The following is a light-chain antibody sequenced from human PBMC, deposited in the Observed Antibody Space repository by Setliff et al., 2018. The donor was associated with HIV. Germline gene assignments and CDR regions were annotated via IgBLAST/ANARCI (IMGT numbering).Light chain of an antibody. CDR1: SSDVGGYNY. Sequence: QSALAQPASVSGSPGQSITISCTGTSSDVGGYNYVSWYQQHPGKAPKLMIYDVSYRPSGVSDRFSGSKSGNTASLTISGLQAEDEADYYCSSYAGRYTYVFGTGTKV. CDR2: DVS. V-gene: IGLV2-14*03. J-gene: IGLJ1*01. CDR3: SSYAGRYTYV.